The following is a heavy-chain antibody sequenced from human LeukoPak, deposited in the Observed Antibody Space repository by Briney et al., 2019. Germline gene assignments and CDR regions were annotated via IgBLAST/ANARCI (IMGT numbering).Heavy chain of an antibody. Sequence: SETLSLTCTVSGGSISSSSYYWGWIRQPPGKGLEWIGSIYYSGSTYYDPSLKSRVTISVDTSKNQFSLKLSSVTAADTAVYYCASYDILTGYLDYWGQGTLVTVSS. CDR1: GGSISSSSYY. D-gene: IGHD3-9*01. CDR3: ASYDILTGYLDY. CDR2: IYYSGST. V-gene: IGHV4-39*01. J-gene: IGHJ4*02.